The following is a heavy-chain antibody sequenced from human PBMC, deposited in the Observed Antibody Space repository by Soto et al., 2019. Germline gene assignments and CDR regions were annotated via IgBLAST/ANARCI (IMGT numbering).Heavy chain of an antibody. D-gene: IGHD3-16*01. CDR3: ARVWGGRSDYYYYGMDV. CDR2: IIPIFGTA. V-gene: IGHV1-69*12. Sequence: QVQLVQSGAEVKKPGSSVKVSCKASGGTFSSYAISWVRQAPGQGLEWMGGIIPIFGTANYAQKFQGRVTITADETTSKAYRELSSLRSEDTAVYYCARVWGGRSDYYYYGMDVWGQGTTVTVSS. CDR1: GGTFSSYA. J-gene: IGHJ6*02.